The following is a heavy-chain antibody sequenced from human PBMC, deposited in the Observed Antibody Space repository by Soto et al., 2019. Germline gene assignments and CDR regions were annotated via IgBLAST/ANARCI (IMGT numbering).Heavy chain of an antibody. D-gene: IGHD3-22*01. CDR1: GGSISSSSYY. CDR3: ARYYYDSSGYYYFDY. CDR2: IYYSGST. J-gene: IGHJ4*02. Sequence: SETLSLTCTVSGGSISSSSYYWGWIRQPPGKGLEWIGSIYYSGSTYYNPSLKSRVTISVDTPKNQFSLKLSSVTAADTAVYYCARYYYDSSGYYYFDYWGQGTLVTVSS. V-gene: IGHV4-39*01.